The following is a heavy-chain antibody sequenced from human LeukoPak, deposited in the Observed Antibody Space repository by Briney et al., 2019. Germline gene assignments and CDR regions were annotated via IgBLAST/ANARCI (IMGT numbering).Heavy chain of an antibody. CDR3: ARFAYVSSYYGQRGDY. Sequence: PSETLSLTCTVSGGSISSSSYYWGWIRQPPGKGLKGIGSIYYSGSTYYNPSLKSRVTISVDTSKNQFSLKLASVTAADTAVYYCARFAYVSSYYGQRGDYWGQGTQVSVSS. D-gene: IGHD3-22*01. CDR2: IYYSGST. V-gene: IGHV4-39*07. CDR1: GGSISSSSYY. J-gene: IGHJ4*02.